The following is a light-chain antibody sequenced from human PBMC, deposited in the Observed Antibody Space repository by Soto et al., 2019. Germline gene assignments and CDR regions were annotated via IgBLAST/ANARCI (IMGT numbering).Light chain of an antibody. V-gene: IGLV2-8*01. CDR1: SSDVGAYNY. J-gene: IGLJ2*01. Sequence: QSALTQPPSASGSPGQSVAISCTGTSSDVGAYNYVSWFQQHPGKAPKLMIYEVSKRPSGVPDGFAGSKSANTASLTVSGLQAEDEADYYCSSYAGSTWVFGGGTKVTVL. CDR2: EVS. CDR3: SSYAGSTWV.